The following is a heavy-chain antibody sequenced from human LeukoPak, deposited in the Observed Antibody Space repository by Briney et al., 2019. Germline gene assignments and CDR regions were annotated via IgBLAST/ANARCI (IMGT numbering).Heavy chain of an antibody. CDR1: GGSISSSSYY. Sequence: SETLSLTCTVSGGSISSSSYYWGWIRQPPGKGLEWIGSIYYSGSTYYNPSLKSRVTISVDTSKNQFSLKLSSVTAADTAVYYRARDYYDSSGYYGYWGQGTLVTVSS. J-gene: IGHJ4*02. CDR2: IYYSGST. V-gene: IGHV4-39*07. D-gene: IGHD3-22*01. CDR3: ARDYYDSSGYYGY.